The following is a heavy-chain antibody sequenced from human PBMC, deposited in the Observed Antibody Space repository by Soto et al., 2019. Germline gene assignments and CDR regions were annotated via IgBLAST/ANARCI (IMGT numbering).Heavy chain of an antibody. CDR1: GFTFSNYA. CDR2: ISGSGGSA. CDR3: AKMSDGWYGAFHI. Sequence: GGSLRLSCAASGFTFSNYAVTWVRQAPGKGLEWVSTISGSGGSAYYADSVKGRFTFSRDNSKNTLYLQMNSLRAEDTAVYYCAKMSDGWYGAFHIWGQGTMVTVSS. J-gene: IGHJ3*02. V-gene: IGHV3-23*01. D-gene: IGHD6-19*01.